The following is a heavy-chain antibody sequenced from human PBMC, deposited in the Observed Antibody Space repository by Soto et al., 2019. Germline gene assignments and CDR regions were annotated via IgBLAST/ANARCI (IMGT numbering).Heavy chain of an antibody. CDR3: TTGPNLRHLAAFDI. Sequence: EVQLVESGGDLVKPGGSLRLSCAASGFTFTNAWMTWVRQGPGKGLEWVGRIKSKTDGGTIDYAAPVKGRFTISRDDSKNTLYLQMNSLKTEDTAVYYCTTGPNLRHLAAFDIWGQGTVVTVSS. J-gene: IGHJ3*02. CDR1: GFTFTNAW. CDR2: IKSKTDGGTI. V-gene: IGHV3-15*01.